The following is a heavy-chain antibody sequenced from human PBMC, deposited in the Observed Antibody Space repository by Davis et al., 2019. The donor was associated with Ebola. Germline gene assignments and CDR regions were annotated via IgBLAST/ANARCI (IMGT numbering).Heavy chain of an antibody. V-gene: IGHV3-9*01. J-gene: IGHJ4*02. CDR2: ISWNSASI. CDR3: ARDLGRVTVGN. CDR1: GFIFDDYA. Sequence: PGGSLRLSCAASGFIFDDYAMHWVRQAPGKGLQWVAGISWNSASIDYADSVKGRFTISRDNAKASLYLQMNSLKTEDTAFYFCARDLGRVTVGNWGQGTLVTVSS.